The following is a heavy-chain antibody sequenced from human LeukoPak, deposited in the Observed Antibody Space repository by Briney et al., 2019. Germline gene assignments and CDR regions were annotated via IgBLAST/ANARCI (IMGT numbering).Heavy chain of an antibody. CDR3: AKGTLGSCSGATCYDFDN. Sequence: GGSLRLSCAASGFSFNTYAMNWVRQAPGKRLEWVSSITGNGRDTYYAASVKGRITISRDNSRNTIYLQMNSLRVEDTALYYCAKGTLGSCSGATCYDFDNWGQGSLVTVSS. V-gene: IGHV3-23*01. J-gene: IGHJ4*02. CDR2: ITGNGRDT. CDR1: GFSFNTYA. D-gene: IGHD2-8*02.